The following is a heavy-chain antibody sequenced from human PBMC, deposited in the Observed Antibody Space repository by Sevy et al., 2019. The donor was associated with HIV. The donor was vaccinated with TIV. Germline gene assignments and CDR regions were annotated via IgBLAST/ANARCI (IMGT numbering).Heavy chain of an antibody. CDR1: GFTFSSYA. J-gene: IGHJ3*02. D-gene: IGHD6-13*01. V-gene: IGHV3-23*01. CDR3: AKDRVWELGDAFDI. Sequence: GGSLRLSCAASGFTFSSYAMNWVRQAPGKGLEWVSGLSGSGGSTNYADSVKGRFTISRDNSKNTLYLQMSSLRAEDTAVYYCAKDRVWELGDAFDIWGQGKMVTVSS. CDR2: LSGSGGST.